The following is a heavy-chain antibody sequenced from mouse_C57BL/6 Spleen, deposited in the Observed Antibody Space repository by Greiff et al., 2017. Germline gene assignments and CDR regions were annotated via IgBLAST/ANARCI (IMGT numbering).Heavy chain of an antibody. J-gene: IGHJ2*01. Sequence: QVQLKQSGAELARPGASVKMSCKASGYTFTSYTMHWVKQRPGQGLEWIGNINPSSGYTKYNQKFKDKATLTADKSSSTAYMQLSSLTSEDSAVYYCAARDYFDYWGQGTTLTVSS. V-gene: IGHV1-4*01. CDR2: INPSSGYT. CDR1: GYTFTSYT. D-gene: IGHD3-3*01. CDR3: AARDYFDY.